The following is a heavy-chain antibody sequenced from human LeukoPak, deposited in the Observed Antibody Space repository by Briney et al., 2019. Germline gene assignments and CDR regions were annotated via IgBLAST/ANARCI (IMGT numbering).Heavy chain of an antibody. CDR1: GYSFTSYW. CDR3: ARHGGTGYYDFWSGYSNWFDP. V-gene: IGHV5-51*01. CDR2: IYPGDSDT. Sequence: GESLKISCKGSGYSFTSYWIGWVRQMPGKGLEWMGIIYPGDSDTRYSPSFQGQVTISADKSISTAYLQWSSLKASDTAMYYCARHGGTGYYDFWSGYSNWFDPWGQGTLVTVSS. J-gene: IGHJ5*02. D-gene: IGHD3-3*01.